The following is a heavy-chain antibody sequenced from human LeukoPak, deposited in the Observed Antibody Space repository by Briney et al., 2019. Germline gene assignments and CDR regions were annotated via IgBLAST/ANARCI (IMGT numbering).Heavy chain of an antibody. J-gene: IGHJ4*02. CDR1: GGSISSSSYY. CDR2: IYYSGST. V-gene: IGHV4-39*01. D-gene: IGHD3-9*01. CDR3: ARLGGDTQIRYFDWNTAGDVFDY. Sequence: PSETLSLTCTVSGGSISSSSYYWGWIRQPPGKGLEWIGSIYYSGSTYYNPSLKSRVTISVDTSKNQFSLKLSSVTAADTAVYYCARLGGDTQIRYFDWNTAGDVFDYWGQGTLVTVSS.